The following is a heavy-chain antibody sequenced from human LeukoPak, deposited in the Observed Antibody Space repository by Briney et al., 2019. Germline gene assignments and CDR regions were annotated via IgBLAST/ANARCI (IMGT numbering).Heavy chain of an antibody. D-gene: IGHD3-3*01. Sequence: GGSLRLSCAASGFTFSSYSMNWVRQAPGKGPEWVSYISPSSDTIRYADSVRGRFTISRDNAKNSLYLQVNSLRAEDTAVYYCAKDGGFWSGYGPPYFDYWGQGNLVTVSS. V-gene: IGHV3-48*04. CDR1: GFTFSSYS. J-gene: IGHJ4*02. CDR2: ISPSSDTI. CDR3: AKDGGFWSGYGPPYFDY.